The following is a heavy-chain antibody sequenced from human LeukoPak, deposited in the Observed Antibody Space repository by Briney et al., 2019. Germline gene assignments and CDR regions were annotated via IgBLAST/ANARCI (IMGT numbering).Heavy chain of an antibody. CDR2: IIPIFGTA. CDR1: GGTFSSYA. D-gene: IGHD5-12*01. CDR3: AKDGKYGGYGVFDY. V-gene: IGHV1-69*01. J-gene: IGHJ4*02. Sequence: SVKVSCKASGGTFSSYAISWVRQAPGQGLEWMGGIIPIFGTANYAQKFQGRVTITADESTSTAYMELSSLRSEDTAVYYRAKDGKYGGYGVFDYWGQGTLVTVSS.